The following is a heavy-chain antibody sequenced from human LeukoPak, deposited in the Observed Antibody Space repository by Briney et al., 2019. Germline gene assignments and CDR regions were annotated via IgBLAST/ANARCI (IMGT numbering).Heavy chain of an antibody. CDR2: INPNSGGT. V-gene: IGHV1-2*02. CDR1: GYTFTGYY. CDR3: ARDSVLRFLEWLSVSYYYYYMDV. Sequence: ASVKVPCKASGYTFTGYYMHWVRQAPGQGLEWMGWINPNSGGTNYAQKFQGRVTMTRDTSISTAYMELSRLRSDDTAVYYCARDSVLRFLEWLSVSYYYYYMDVWGKGTTVTVSS. D-gene: IGHD3-3*01. J-gene: IGHJ6*03.